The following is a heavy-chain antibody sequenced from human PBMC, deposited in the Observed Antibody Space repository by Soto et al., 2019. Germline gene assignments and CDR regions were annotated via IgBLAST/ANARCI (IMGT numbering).Heavy chain of an antibody. CDR2: IIPIFGTA. D-gene: IGHD2-2*01. Sequence: SVKVSCKASGGTFSSYAISWVRQAPGQGLEWMGGIIPIFGTANYAQKFQGRVTITADKSTSTAYMELSSLRSEDTAVYYCASRHSSTSKVYGMDVWGQGTTVTVSS. V-gene: IGHV1-69*06. CDR1: GGTFSSYA. CDR3: ASRHSSTSKVYGMDV. J-gene: IGHJ6*02.